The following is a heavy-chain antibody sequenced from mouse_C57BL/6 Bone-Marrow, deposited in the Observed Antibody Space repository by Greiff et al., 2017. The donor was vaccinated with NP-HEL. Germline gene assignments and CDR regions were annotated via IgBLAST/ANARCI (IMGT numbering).Heavy chain of an antibody. V-gene: IGHV1-55*01. CDR3: ARSLGPLDY. CDR1: GYTFTSYW. CDR2: IYPGSGST. D-gene: IGHD3-1*01. J-gene: IGHJ2*01. Sequence: VQLQQPGAELVKPGASVKMSCKASGYTFTSYWITWVKQRPGQGLEWIGDIYPGSGSTNYNEKFKSKATLTVATSSSTAYMQLSSLTSEDSAVYYCARSLGPLDYWGQGTTLTVSS.